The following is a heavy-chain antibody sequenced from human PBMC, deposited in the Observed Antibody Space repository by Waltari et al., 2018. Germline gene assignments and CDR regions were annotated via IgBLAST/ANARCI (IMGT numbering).Heavy chain of an antibody. CDR3: TSRHSGSSDY. J-gene: IGHJ4*02. CDR2: TKKKANRYTT. Sequence: EVQLVESGGGLVPPGGSLSLSCVVSGFTFSDHYMDWVRQAPGKGLEWVGRTKKKANRYTTEYAASVEGRFIISRDDSKNSLYLQMNSLKTEDTAVYFCTSRHSGSSDYWGQGTLVTVSS. D-gene: IGHD1-26*01. CDR1: GFTFSDHY. V-gene: IGHV3-72*01.